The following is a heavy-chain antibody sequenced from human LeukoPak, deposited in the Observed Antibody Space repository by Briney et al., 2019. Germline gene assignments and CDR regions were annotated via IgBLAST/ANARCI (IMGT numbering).Heavy chain of an antibody. V-gene: IGHV3-30*03. D-gene: IGHD2-15*01. CDR2: ISKDGGKK. CDR3: ARGTYCSGGTCYFLIDY. J-gene: IGHJ4*02. CDR1: GFTFSDYY. Sequence: PGGSLRLSCAASGFTFSDYYMSWIRQAPGKGLEWVAVISKDGGKKYYADSVKGRFTISRENSKNTLYLEMDSLSAEDTAVYYCARGTYCSGGTCYFLIDYWGQGTLVTVSS.